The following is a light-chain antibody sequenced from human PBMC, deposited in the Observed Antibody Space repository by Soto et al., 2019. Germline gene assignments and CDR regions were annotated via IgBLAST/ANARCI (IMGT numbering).Light chain of an antibody. Sequence: EIVLTQSPGTLSLSPGERATLSCRASQSVNNNYLAWYQQKPGQAPRLLIYGASSRATGIPDRFSGSGSGIDFTLTISRLEPEDCAVYYCQQYGSSQYTFGQGTKLEIK. J-gene: IGKJ2*01. CDR1: QSVNNNY. CDR3: QQYGSSQYT. V-gene: IGKV3-20*01. CDR2: GAS.